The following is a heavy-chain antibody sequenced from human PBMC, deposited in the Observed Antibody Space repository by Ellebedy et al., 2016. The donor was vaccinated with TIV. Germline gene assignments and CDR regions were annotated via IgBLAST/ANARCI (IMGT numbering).Heavy chain of an antibody. CDR2: ITATGGST. CDR1: GFTFSRNA. D-gene: IGHD3-22*01. V-gene: IGHV3-23*01. CDR3: AKLDGNGYGRDYFDY. J-gene: IGHJ4*02. Sequence: PGGSLRLSCAASGFTFSRNAMTWVRQAPGKGLEWVSLITATGGSTYYADSVKGRFTISSDNSKNTLYLQMNSLRAEDTALYYCAKLDGNGYGRDYFDYWGQGTLVTVSS.